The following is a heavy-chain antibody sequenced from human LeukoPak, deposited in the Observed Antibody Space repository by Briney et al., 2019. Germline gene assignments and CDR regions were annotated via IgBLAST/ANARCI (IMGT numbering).Heavy chain of an antibody. D-gene: IGHD5-18*01. Sequence: PSETLSLTCTVSGGSISSGSYYWSWIRQPAGKGLEWIGRIYTSGSTNYNPSLKSRVTISVGTSKNQFSLKLSSVTAADTAVYYCARSTARPEARTDFDYWGQGTLVTVSS. V-gene: IGHV4-61*02. CDR2: IYTSGST. CDR1: GGSISSGSYY. CDR3: ARSTARPEARTDFDY. J-gene: IGHJ4*02.